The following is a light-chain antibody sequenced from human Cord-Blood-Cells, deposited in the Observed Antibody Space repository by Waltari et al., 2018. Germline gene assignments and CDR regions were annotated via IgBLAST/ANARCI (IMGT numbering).Light chain of an antibody. Sequence: DIVMTQSPDSLAVSLGERATINCKSSQSVLYSSNNKNYLAWYQQKPGQPPKLLIYWASTRESGVPARFSGSGSGTDFTLTISSLQAEDVAVYYCQQYYSTPLTFGGGTK. J-gene: IGKJ4*01. CDR1: QSVLYSSNNKNY. CDR3: QQYYSTPLT. V-gene: IGKV4-1*01. CDR2: WAS.